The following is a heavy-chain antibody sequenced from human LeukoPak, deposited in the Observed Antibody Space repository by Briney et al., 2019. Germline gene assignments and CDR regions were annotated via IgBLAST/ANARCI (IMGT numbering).Heavy chain of an antibody. CDR3: AEVHCISTNCNHIWTYFDY. Sequence: EASVKVSCEAAGYTFTSHGFIWLRQAPGQGLEWMGWITVNNGYTKYAQELQGRVTMTTDTSTSTAYMELRSLRSDDTAVYYCAEVHCISTNCNHIWTYFDYWGQGTLVTASS. D-gene: IGHD2-2*01. V-gene: IGHV1-18*01. J-gene: IGHJ4*02. CDR2: ITVNNGYT. CDR1: GYTFTSHG.